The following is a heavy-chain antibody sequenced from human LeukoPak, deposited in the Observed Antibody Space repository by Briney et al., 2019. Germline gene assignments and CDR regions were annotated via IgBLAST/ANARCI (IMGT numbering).Heavy chain of an antibody. J-gene: IGHJ4*02. V-gene: IGHV3-48*01. CDR2: ISRSTTTI. D-gene: IGHD5-18*01. Sequence: TGGSLRLSCAASGFTFSSYGMSWVRQAPGKGLEWVSYISRSTTTIYYADSVKGRFTISRDNAKNSLYLQTNSLRAEDTAVYYCARGDNSYGSEYWGQGTLVTVSS. CDR1: GFTFSSYG. CDR3: ARGDNSYGSEY.